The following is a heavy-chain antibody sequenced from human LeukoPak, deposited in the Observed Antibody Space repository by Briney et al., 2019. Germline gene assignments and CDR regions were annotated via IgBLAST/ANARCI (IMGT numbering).Heavy chain of an antibody. V-gene: IGHV3-30-3*01. CDR2: ISYDGSNK. Sequence: GRSLRLSCAASGFTFSSYAMHWVRQAPGKGLEWVAVISYDGSNKYYADSVKGRFTISRDNSKNTLYLRMNSLRAEDTAVYYCARDLGAYSSGWYLFDYWGQGTLVTVSS. J-gene: IGHJ4*02. CDR1: GFTFSSYA. D-gene: IGHD6-19*01. CDR3: ARDLGAYSSGWYLFDY.